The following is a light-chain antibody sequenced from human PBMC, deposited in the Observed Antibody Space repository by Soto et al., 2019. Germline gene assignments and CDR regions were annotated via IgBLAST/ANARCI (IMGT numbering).Light chain of an antibody. V-gene: IGLV1-44*01. J-gene: IGLJ2*01. Sequence: QSVLTQPPSMSASPGQTITIACSGARSNIGKNTLNWFQQLKGSAPTHLSSTPNHRPSGVRYRFSASKSGTSDALTISALRSDDEAGYYCAAWDDILNIVVFGGGTQLTVL. CDR1: RSNIGKNT. CDR3: AAWDDILNIVV. CDR2: TPN.